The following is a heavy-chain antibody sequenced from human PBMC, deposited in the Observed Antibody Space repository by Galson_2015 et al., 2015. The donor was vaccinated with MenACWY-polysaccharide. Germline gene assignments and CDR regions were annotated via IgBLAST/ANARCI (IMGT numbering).Heavy chain of an antibody. CDR3: ARGADYGDYGGLYNYYGMDV. D-gene: IGHD4-17*01. CDR2: ISAYNGNT. J-gene: IGHJ6*02. CDR1: GYTFTSYG. V-gene: IGHV1-18*01. Sequence: SVKVSCKASGYTFTSYGISWVRQAPGQGLEWMGWISAYNGNTNYAQKLQGRVTMTTDTSTSTAYMELRSLRSDDTAVYYCARGADYGDYGGLYNYYGMDVWGQGATVTVSS.